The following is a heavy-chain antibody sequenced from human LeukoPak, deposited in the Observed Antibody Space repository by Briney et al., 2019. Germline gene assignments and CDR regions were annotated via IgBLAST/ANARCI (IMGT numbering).Heavy chain of an antibody. J-gene: IGHJ5*02. D-gene: IGHD1-26*01. CDR2: ISHNGNA. CDR3: ARDPNWDSWFDP. V-gene: IGHV4-38-2*02. CDR1: GYSVGRAYY. Sequence: SETLSLTCAVSGYSVGRAYYWVWIRQTPGKGLEWLGTISHNGNAYYNPSLKSRLTMSVETAKNQFSLNLNSVTAADTAVYFCARDPNWDSWFDPWGQGVLVTVSS.